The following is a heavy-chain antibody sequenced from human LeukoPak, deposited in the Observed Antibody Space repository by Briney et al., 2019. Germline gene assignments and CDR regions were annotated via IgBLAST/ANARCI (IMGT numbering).Heavy chain of an antibody. J-gene: IGHJ4*02. CDR3: ARDRGGSAYSFDY. CDR2: VYSTGST. CDR1: GGSISGYF. V-gene: IGHV4-4*07. D-gene: IGHD3-22*01. Sequence: SSETLSLTCTVSGGSISGYFWSWIRQPAGKGLEWIGRVYSTGSTSYNPSLKSRVTMSVDTSKNQFSLRLSSVTAADTAMYYCARDRGGSAYSFDYWGQGTLVTVSS.